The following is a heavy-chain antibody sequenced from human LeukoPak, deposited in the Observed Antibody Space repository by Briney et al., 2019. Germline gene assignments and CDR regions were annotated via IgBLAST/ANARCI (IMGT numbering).Heavy chain of an antibody. D-gene: IGHD2-15*01. J-gene: IGHJ6*03. CDR3: ARSVEGYCRGGSCYYYSYYMDV. CDR2: IYYSGST. CDR1: GGSISSYY. V-gene: IGHV4-59*01. Sequence: SETLSLTCTVSGGSISSYYWSWIRQPPGKGLEWVGYIYYSGSTNYNPSLKSRVTISVDTSKNQFSLKLSSVTAADTAVYYCARSVEGYCRGGSCYYYSYYMDVWGKGTTVTVSS.